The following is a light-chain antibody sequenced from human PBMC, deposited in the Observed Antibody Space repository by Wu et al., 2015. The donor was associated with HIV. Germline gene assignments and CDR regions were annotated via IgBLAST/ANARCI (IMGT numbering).Light chain of an antibody. Sequence: DIQMTQSPSSLSAFVGDRVTITCRASQGISNSLAWYQQKPGKAPWLLVYSASTLESGVPSRFSGSGSGTDYTLTISSLQPEDFATYYCQQYYSTPITFGQGTRLEIK. CDR3: QQYYSTPIT. CDR2: SAS. V-gene: IGKV1-NL1*01. CDR1: QGISNS. J-gene: IGKJ5*01.